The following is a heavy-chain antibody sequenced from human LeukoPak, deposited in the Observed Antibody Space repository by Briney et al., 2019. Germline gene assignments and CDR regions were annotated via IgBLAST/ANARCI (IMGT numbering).Heavy chain of an antibody. CDR1: GVSISSYY. Sequence: PSETLSLTCTVSGVSISSYYWSWIRQPPGKGLEWIGYIYYSGSTNYNPSLKSRVTISVDTSKNQFSLKLSSVTAADTAVYYCARRYEDAFDIWGQGTVVTVSS. J-gene: IGHJ3*02. CDR3: ARRYEDAFDI. D-gene: IGHD5-12*01. V-gene: IGHV4-59*01. CDR2: IYYSGST.